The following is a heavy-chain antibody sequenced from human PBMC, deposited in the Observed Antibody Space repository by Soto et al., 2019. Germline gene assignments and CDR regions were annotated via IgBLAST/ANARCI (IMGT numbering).Heavy chain of an antibody. CDR1: GFTFSSHA. V-gene: IGHV3-23*01. J-gene: IGHJ6*02. CDR3: AKGLATFYYYGMDV. CDR2: ISGSGSST. Sequence: EVQLLESGGGLVQPGGSLRLSCAASGFTFSSHAMTWVRQAPGKGLDWVSAISGSGSSTYYAASVKGRFTISRDNSKNTLYLQMNSLRAEDTAVYYCAKGLATFYYYGMDVWGQGTTVTVSS. D-gene: IGHD3-9*01.